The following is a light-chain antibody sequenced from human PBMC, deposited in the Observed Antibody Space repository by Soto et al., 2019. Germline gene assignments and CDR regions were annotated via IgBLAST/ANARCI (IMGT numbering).Light chain of an antibody. J-gene: IGKJ4*01. CDR2: GAS. CDR1: QSVSSN. V-gene: IGKV3-15*01. Sequence: EIVMTQSPATLSVSPGERATLSCRASQSVSSNLAWYQQKPGQAPRLLIYGASTRATGIPARFSGSGSGTXXXXTXXXLXSEDFXXYYCQQYNNWPLLFGGGTKVEIK. CDR3: QQYNNWPLL.